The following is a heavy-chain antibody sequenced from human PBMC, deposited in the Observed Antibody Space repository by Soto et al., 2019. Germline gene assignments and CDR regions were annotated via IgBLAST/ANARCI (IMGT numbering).Heavy chain of an antibody. CDR1: GFTLSSYA. D-gene: IGHD3-10*02. J-gene: IGHJ4*02. Sequence: EVHLLESGGGLVPPGGSLRLSCAASGFTLSSYALSWVRQAPGKGLEWVSIVSASDSTTYYSDSVKGRFTISRDTSKKTMYLQMNSLRAEDTAVYFCTKRTSVYVFKAIDYWGQGTLVTVSS. CDR3: TKRTSVYVFKAIDY. CDR2: VSASDSTT. V-gene: IGHV3-23*01.